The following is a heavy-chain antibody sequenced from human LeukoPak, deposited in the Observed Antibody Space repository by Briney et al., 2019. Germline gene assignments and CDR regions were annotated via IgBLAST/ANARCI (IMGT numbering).Heavy chain of an antibody. CDR2: IIPIFGTA. CDR1: GGTFSSYA. J-gene: IGHJ5*02. Sequence: ASVKVSCKASGGTFSSYAISWVRQAPGQGLEWMGGIIPIFGTANYAQKFQGRVTITADESTSTAYMELSSLRSEDTAVYYCARGATVXTTGGXNWFDPWGQXXXXXVSS. V-gene: IGHV1-69*13. D-gene: IGHD4-17*01. CDR3: ARGATVXTTGGXNWFDP.